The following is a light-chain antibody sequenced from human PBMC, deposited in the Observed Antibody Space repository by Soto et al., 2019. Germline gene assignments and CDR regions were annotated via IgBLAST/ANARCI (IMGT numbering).Light chain of an antibody. J-gene: IGKJ1*01. CDR3: QQYGTSPRT. CDR2: GVS. V-gene: IGKV3-20*01. CDR1: QSVRSSY. Sequence: EIVLTQSPGTLSLSPGERATLSCRASQSVRSSYLAWYQRKLGQAPRLLIYGVSNRATGIPDRFSGSGSGTDFTLTISRLESEDFAVYYCQQYGTSPRTFGHGTKVEIK.